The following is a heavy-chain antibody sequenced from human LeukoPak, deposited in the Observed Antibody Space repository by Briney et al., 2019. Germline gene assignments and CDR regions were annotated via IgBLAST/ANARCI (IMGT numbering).Heavy chain of an antibody. D-gene: IGHD4-17*01. J-gene: IGHJ6*02. V-gene: IGHV5-51*01. CDR1: GYSFTSYW. Sequence: GESLKISCKGSGYSFTSYWIGWVRQMPGKGLEWMGIIYPGDSDTRYSPSFQGQVTISADKSISTAYLQWSSLKASDTATYYCARLSTVTPSASSGMDVWGQGTTVTVSS. CDR3: ARLSTVTPSASSGMDV. CDR2: IYPGDSDT.